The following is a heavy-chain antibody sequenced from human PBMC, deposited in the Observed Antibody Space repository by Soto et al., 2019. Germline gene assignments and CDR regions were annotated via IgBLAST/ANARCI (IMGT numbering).Heavy chain of an antibody. V-gene: IGHV4-30-4*01. Sequence: SETLSLTCTVSGGSVTSDEDYWTLILQSPGKGLEWIGYISNSGSTGYNPSLKTRLSMSVDRSKNQFTLRLTSVTAADTAVYFCATESGSTYGYFDHWGQGTQVTV. CDR2: ISNSGST. CDR3: ATESGSTYGYFDH. J-gene: IGHJ4*02. CDR1: GGSVTSDEDY. D-gene: IGHD5-18*01.